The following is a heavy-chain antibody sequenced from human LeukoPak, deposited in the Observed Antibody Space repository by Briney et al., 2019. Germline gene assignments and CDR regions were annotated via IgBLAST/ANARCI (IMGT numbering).Heavy chain of an antibody. CDR1: GFTFTSYW. CDR2: IKQDGSEK. D-gene: IGHD6-6*01. CDR3: ARDSPPARPYYYYYYMDV. Sequence: GGSLRLSCAASGFTFTSYWMSWVRQAPGKGLEWVANIKQDGSEKYHVDSVKGRFTISRDNAKNSLYLQMNSLRAEDTPVSYCARDSPPARPYYYYYYMDVWGKGTTVTVS. J-gene: IGHJ6*03. V-gene: IGHV3-7*01.